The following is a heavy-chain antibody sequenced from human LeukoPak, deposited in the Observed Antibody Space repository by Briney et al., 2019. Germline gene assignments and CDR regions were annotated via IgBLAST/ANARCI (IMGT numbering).Heavy chain of an antibody. V-gene: IGHV3-30*03. D-gene: IGHD6-19*01. J-gene: IGHJ4*02. Sequence: GGSLRLSCAASGFTFSSYGMHWVRQAPGKGLEWVAVISYDGSNKYYADSVKGRFTISRDNSKNTLYLQMNSLRAEETAVYYCAREIRGSIAVAAPEGDYWGQGTLVTVSS. CDR3: AREIRGSIAVAAPEGDY. CDR2: ISYDGSNK. CDR1: GFTFSSYG.